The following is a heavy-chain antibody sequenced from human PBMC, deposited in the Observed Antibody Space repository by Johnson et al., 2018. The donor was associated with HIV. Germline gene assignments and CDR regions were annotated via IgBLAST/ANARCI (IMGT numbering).Heavy chain of an antibody. Sequence: MQLVESGGGLIQPGGSLRLSCAASGFIVSSNYMSWVRQAPGKGLEWVSVIYSGGSTYYADSVKGRFTISRDNSKNTLSLQMNSLRAKDTDVYYCARGGVVTAIPNAFDIWRQGTMVTVSS. J-gene: IGHJ3*02. D-gene: IGHD2-21*02. V-gene: IGHV3-66*03. CDR1: GFIVSSNY. CDR2: IYSGGST. CDR3: ARGGVVTAIPNAFDI.